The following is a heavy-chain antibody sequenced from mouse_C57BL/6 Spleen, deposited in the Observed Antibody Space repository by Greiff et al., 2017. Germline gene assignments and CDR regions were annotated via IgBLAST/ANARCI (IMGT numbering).Heavy chain of an antibody. J-gene: IGHJ2*01. D-gene: IGHD1-1*01. CDR2: INPSRGYT. CDR3: ARYGSSSYYFDY. Sequence: QVQLKQSGAELARPGASVKMSCKASGYTFTSYTMHWVKQRPGQGLEWIGYINPSRGYTKYNLKFKDKATLTADKSSSTAYMQLSSLTSEDSAVYYCARYGSSSYYFDYWGQGTTLTVSS. V-gene: IGHV1-4*01. CDR1: GYTFTSYT.